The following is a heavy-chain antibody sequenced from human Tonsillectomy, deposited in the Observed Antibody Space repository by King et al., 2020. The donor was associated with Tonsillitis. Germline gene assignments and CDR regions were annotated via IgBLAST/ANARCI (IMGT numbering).Heavy chain of an antibody. CDR1: GGTFSSYA. CDR2: IIPIFGTA. CDR3: ARIKDDFWSGYLWWFDP. D-gene: IGHD3-3*01. Sequence: QLVQSGAEVKKPGSSVKVSCKASGGTFSSYAISWVRQAPGQGLEWMGGIIPIFGTANYAQKFQGRLTITADESTSTAYMELSSLRSEDTAVYYCARIKDDFWSGYLWWFDPWGQGTLVTVSS. J-gene: IGHJ5*02. V-gene: IGHV1-69*12.